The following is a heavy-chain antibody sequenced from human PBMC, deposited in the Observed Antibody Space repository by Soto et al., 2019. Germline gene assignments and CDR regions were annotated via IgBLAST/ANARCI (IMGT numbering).Heavy chain of an antibody. J-gene: IGHJ4*02. CDR1: GGSISSGGYS. Sequence: QLQLQESGSGLVKPSQTLSLTCAVSGGSISSGGYSWSWIRQPPGKGLEWIGYIYHSGSTYYNPSLXRXVAXSVDRSKNQFSLKVSSVTAADTAVYYCARGPPHSHWGQGTLVTVSS. CDR3: ARGPPHSH. CDR2: IYHSGST. D-gene: IGHD2-21*01. V-gene: IGHV4-30-2*01.